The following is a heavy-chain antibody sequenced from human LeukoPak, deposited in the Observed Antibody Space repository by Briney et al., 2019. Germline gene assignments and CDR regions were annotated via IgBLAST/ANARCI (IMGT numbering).Heavy chain of an antibody. CDR3: ARDFRGVIITTYYYYYYMDV. CDR2: ISGSGGST. CDR1: GFTFSSYG. Sequence: GGTLRLSCAASGFTFSSYGMSWVRQAPGKGLEWVSAISGSGGSTYYADSVKGRFTISRDNSKNTLYLQMNSLRAEDTAVYYCARDFRGVIITTYYYYYYMDVWGKGTTVTISS. J-gene: IGHJ6*03. V-gene: IGHV3-23*01. D-gene: IGHD3-10*01.